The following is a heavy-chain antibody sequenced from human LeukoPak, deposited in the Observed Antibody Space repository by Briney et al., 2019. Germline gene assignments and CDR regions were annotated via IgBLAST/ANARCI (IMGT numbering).Heavy chain of an antibody. V-gene: IGHV3-11*01. J-gene: IGHJ6*02. CDR2: ISSSDSTI. CDR3: ARDRKRYSGYDLLGVRDV. CDR1: GFTFSDYY. Sequence: PGGSLRLSCAASGFTFSDYYMSWIRQAPGKGLEWVSYISSSDSTIYYADSVKGRFTISRDNAKNSLYLQMNSLRAEDTAVYYCARDRKRYSGYDLLGVRDVWGQGTTVTVSS. D-gene: IGHD5-12*01.